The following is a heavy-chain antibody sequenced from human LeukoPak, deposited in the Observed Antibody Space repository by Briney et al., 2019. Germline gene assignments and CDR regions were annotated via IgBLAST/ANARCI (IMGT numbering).Heavy chain of an antibody. CDR1: GFTFSSNW. Sequence: PGGSLRLSCAASGFTFSSNWMHWLRQARGKGLVWVSRIKSDGSSTSYADSVKGRFTISRDNAKNTLYLQMNSLRAEDTAVYYCELFSWPYYWGQGTLVTVSS. CDR2: IKSDGSST. J-gene: IGHJ4*02. CDR3: ELFSWPYY. V-gene: IGHV3-74*01.